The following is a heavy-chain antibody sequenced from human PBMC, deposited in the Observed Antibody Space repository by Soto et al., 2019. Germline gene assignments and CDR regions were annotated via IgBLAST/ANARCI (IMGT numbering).Heavy chain of an antibody. CDR3: ARASRCKSEYECFAWLDF. Sequence: PSETLSLTCTVSGGAISSLYCAFIRHPACKGREWIGRIFPSGDSNYNPSLPSRVSMSLDTSKNEFSLTMSSVTAADTAVYYCARASRCKSEYECFAWLDFWGQGILVTVSS. CDR1: GGAISSLY. V-gene: IGHV4-4*07. J-gene: IGHJ4*02. CDR2: IFPSGDS. D-gene: IGHD6-6*01.